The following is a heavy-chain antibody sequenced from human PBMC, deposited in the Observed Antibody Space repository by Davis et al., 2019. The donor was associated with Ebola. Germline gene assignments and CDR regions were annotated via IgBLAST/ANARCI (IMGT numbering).Heavy chain of an antibody. J-gene: IGHJ6*02. CDR2: MNPNSGNT. Sequence: ASVKVSCKASGYTFTSYYMHWARQAPGQGLEWMGWMNPNSGNTGYAQKFQGRVTLTADKSTSTAYMELSSLRSEDTAVYYCARSKTGGGDVWGQGTTVTVSS. V-gene: IGHV1-8*03. D-gene: IGHD3-16*01. CDR3: ARSKTGGGDV. CDR1: GYTFTSYY.